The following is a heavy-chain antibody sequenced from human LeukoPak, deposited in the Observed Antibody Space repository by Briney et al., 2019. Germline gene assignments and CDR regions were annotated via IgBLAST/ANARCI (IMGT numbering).Heavy chain of an antibody. J-gene: IGHJ4*02. CDR1: GGSFSGYY. Sequence: PSETLSLTCAVYGGSFSGYYWSWIRQPPGKGLEWIGEINHSGSTNYNPSLKSRVTISVDTSKNQFSLKLSSVTAADTAVYYCAREDSTTYFDYWGQGTLVTVPS. D-gene: IGHD2/OR15-2a*01. V-gene: IGHV4-34*01. CDR2: INHSGST. CDR3: AREDSTTYFDY.